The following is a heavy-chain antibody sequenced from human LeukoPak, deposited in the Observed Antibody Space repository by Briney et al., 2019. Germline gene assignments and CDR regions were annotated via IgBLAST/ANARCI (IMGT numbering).Heavy chain of an antibody. CDR3: ARSIPAAGRWFDS. V-gene: IGHV4-59*05. D-gene: IGHD6-25*01. CDR1: GGSISSYY. CDR2: IYYSGST. J-gene: IGHJ5*01. Sequence: SETLSLTCTVSGGSISSYYWSWIRQPPGKGLEWIGSIYYSGSTYYNPSLKSRVTISVDTSKNQFSLKMSSVTAADTAVYYCARSIPAAGRWFDSWGQGTLVTVSS.